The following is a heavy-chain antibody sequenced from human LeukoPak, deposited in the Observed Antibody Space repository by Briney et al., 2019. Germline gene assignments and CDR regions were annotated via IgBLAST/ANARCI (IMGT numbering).Heavy chain of an antibody. CDR1: GFSFSSYS. Sequence: GGSLRLSCTASGFSFSSYSLTWVRQAPGKGLEWVSSISSGGSYIYYADSVKGRFTTSRDNARNSLYLQMNSLRAEDTAVYYCARDPTVAEAWGGQGTQVTVSS. D-gene: IGHD6-13*01. V-gene: IGHV3-21*01. CDR2: ISSGGSYI. CDR3: ARDPTVAEAW. J-gene: IGHJ4*02.